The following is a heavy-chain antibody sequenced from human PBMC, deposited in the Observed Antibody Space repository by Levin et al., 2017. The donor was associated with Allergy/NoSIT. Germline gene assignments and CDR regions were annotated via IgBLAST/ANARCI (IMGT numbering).Heavy chain of an antibody. V-gene: IGHV3-30*18. CDR1: GFTFSSYG. CDR2: ISYDGSNK. Sequence: GGSLRLSCAASGFTFSSYGMHWVRQAPGKGLEWVAVISYDGSNKYYADSVKGRFTISRDNSKNTLYLQMNSLRAEDTAVYYCAKDLRPSRYCSSTSCYGVQYYYYYYMDVWGKGTTVTVSS. J-gene: IGHJ6*03. D-gene: IGHD2-2*01. CDR3: AKDLRPSRYCSSTSCYGVQYYYYYYMDV.